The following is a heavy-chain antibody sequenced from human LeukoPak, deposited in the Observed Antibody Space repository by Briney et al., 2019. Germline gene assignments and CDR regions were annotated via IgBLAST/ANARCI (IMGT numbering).Heavy chain of an antibody. Sequence: GGSLRLSCAASGFTFSSYEMNWVPQAPGKGLEWVSYISSSCSTIYYADSVKGRFTISRDNAKNSLYLQMNSLRAEDTAVYYCARGDYYYMDVWGKGTTVTVSS. V-gene: IGHV3-48*03. CDR2: ISSSCSTI. J-gene: IGHJ6*03. CDR1: GFTFSSYE. CDR3: ARGDYYYMDV.